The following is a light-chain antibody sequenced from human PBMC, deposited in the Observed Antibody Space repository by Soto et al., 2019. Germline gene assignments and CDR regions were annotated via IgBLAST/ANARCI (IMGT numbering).Light chain of an antibody. CDR1: SSDVGGYNY. Sequence: QSALTQPASVSGSPGQSITISCTGTSSDVGGYNYVSWYQQHPGKAPKLMIYEVSNRPSGVSNRFSGSKSGNTASLTISGLQAEDEADYYCSSYTRSSTGGYAFGTGTKVTVL. J-gene: IGLJ1*01. V-gene: IGLV2-14*01. CDR2: EVS. CDR3: SSYTRSSTGGYA.